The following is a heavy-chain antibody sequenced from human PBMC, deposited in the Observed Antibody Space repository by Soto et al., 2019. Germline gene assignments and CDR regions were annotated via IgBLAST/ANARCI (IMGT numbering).Heavy chain of an antibody. CDR3: VRYAADLSSIN. D-gene: IGHD2-2*01. J-gene: IGHJ3*01. CDR2: IYHSGST. V-gene: IGHV4-4*02. Sequence: SETLSPTCAVSGDPISSSKWWGWVRQSPGKGLEWIGEIYHSGSTNYNPSLESRVIISVEKSKNQFSLQLTSVTAADTAVYYCVRYAADLSSINWGQGTMVT. CDR1: GDPISSSKW.